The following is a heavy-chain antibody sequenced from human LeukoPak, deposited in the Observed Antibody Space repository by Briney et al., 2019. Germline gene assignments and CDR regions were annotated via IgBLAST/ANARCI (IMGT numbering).Heavy chain of an antibody. Sequence: PSETLSLTCTVSGGSISSYYWSWIRQPPGKGLEWIGYIYYSGSTNYNPSLKSRVTISVDTSKNQFSLKLSSVTAADTAVYYCARLRNGGEEDYWGQGTLVTVSS. CDR2: IYYSGST. D-gene: IGHD1-1*01. J-gene: IGHJ4*02. CDR1: GGSISSYY. CDR3: ARLRNGGEEDY. V-gene: IGHV4-59*01.